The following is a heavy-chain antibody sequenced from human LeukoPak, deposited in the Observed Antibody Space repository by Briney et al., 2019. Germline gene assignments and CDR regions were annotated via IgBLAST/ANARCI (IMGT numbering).Heavy chain of an antibody. CDR3: AKDRDNREWYKDAFHI. CDR2: ITGGGGNT. V-gene: IGHV3-23*01. J-gene: IGHJ3*02. D-gene: IGHD3-3*01. Sequence: GGSLRLSCAASAFTFSSYAMSWVRQAPGRGLEWVSAITGGGGNTYYADSVKGRFSISRDNSKNTLYLQMNSLRVEDTALYYCAKDRDNREWYKDAFHIWGLGTMVTVSS. CDR1: AFTFSSYA.